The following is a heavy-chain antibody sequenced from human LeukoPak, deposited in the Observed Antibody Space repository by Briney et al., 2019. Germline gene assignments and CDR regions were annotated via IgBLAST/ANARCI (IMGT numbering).Heavy chain of an antibody. CDR1: GGSIRSSSYY. Sequence: SETLSLTCTVSGGSIRSSSYYWGWIRQPPGKGLEWIGSNYYSGNTYYNPSLKSRVTISVDTSKNQFSLKLSSVTAADTAVYYCARGNDTSGHPLDYWAQGALVTVSS. V-gene: IGHV4-39*01. CDR2: NYYSGNT. CDR3: ARGNDTSGHPLDY. J-gene: IGHJ4*02. D-gene: IGHD3-22*01.